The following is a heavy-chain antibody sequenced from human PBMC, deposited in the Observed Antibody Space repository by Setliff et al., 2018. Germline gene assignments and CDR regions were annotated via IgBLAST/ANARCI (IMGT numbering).Heavy chain of an antibody. CDR1: GFTFSSYG. D-gene: IGHD3-3*01. J-gene: IGHJ4*02. Sequence: GGSLRLSCAASGFTFSSYGMHWVRQAPGKGLEWVAVIWSHGGLKSYVDSVKGRFTIARDNSKNSLYLQMNDLRAEDTAVYYCAKDLASWSPDRWGLGTLVTVSS. CDR3: AKDLASWSPDR. CDR2: IWSHGGLK. V-gene: IGHV3-33*06.